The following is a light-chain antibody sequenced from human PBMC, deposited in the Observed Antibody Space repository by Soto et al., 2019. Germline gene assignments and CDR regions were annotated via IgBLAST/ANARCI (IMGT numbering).Light chain of an antibody. Sequence: QSALAQPASVSGSPGQSITISCTGTSSDVGSYNYVSWYQLHPGKAPKLMIYEVSNRPSGVSNRFSGTKSGHTASLTISGLQAEDEADYYCSSYTTRTTLYVFGTGTKVTVL. CDR1: SSDVGSYNY. J-gene: IGLJ1*01. CDR2: EVS. V-gene: IGLV2-14*01. CDR3: SSYTTRTTLYV.